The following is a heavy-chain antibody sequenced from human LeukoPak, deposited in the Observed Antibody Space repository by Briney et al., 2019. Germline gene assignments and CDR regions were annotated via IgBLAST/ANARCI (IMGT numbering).Heavy chain of an antibody. CDR1: GFTFSSYG. V-gene: IGHV3-33*01. CDR3: ASDYCSSTSCYYFDY. CDR2: IWYDGSNK. Sequence: PGRSLRLSCAASGFTFSSYGMHWVRQAPGKGLEWVAVIWYDGSNKYYADSVKGRFTISRDNAKNSLYLQMNSLRAEDTAVYYCASDYCSSTSCYYFDYWGQGTLVTVSS. D-gene: IGHD2-2*01. J-gene: IGHJ4*02.